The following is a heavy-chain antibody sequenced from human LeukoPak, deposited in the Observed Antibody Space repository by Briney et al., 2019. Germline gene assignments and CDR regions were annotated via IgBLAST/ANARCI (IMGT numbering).Heavy chain of an antibody. V-gene: IGHV4-34*01. CDR3: ARCYSNYNSRWFEP. J-gene: IGHJ5*02. CDR1: GGSFSGYY. Sequence: SETLSLTCAVYGGSFSGYYWSWIRQPPGKGLEWIGEINHSGSTNYNPSLTSRVTISVDTSKNQFSLKLSSVTAADTAVYYCARCYSNYNSRWFEPCGQRTLV. CDR2: INHSGST. D-gene: IGHD4-11*01.